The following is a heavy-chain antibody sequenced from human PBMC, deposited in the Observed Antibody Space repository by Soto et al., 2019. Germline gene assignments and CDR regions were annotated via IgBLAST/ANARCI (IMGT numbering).Heavy chain of an antibody. D-gene: IGHD6-13*01. V-gene: IGHV1-2*04. Sequence: GASVKVSCKVSGYTLIDYYIHWVRQAPGQGLEWMGWINPNSGGTNYGQKFQGWVTMTRDTSISTAYMEVSRLRSDDTAVYYCARDPTGYSSSWYDFWGQGTLVTVSS. CDR1: GYTLIDYY. J-gene: IGHJ5*01. CDR3: ARDPTGYSSSWYDF. CDR2: INPNSGGT.